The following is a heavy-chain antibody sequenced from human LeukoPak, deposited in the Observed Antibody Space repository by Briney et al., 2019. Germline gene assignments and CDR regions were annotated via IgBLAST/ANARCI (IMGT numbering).Heavy chain of an antibody. CDR1: GFTFSSYW. D-gene: IGHD3-3*01. CDR2: INSNGRST. J-gene: IGHJ5*02. CDR3: KKDRDLGWFNWSAP. V-gene: IGHV3-74*01. Sequence: PGGSLRLSCAASGFTFSSYWMHWVRQAPGKGLVWVSRINSNGRSTNYADSVKGRFTISRDNAKNTLYLQMNSLRAEDTAVYYCKKDRDLGWFNWSAPWGQETLVTAS.